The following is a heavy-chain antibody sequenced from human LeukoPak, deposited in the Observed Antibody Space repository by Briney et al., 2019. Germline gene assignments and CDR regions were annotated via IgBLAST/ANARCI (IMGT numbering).Heavy chain of an antibody. CDR1: GGSISSGGYY. Sequence: KPSETLSLTCTVSGGSISSGGYYWSWIRQHPGKGLEWIGYIYYSGSTYYNPSLKSRVTISVDTSKNQFSLKLSSVTAADTAVYYCARAGLSLPVDYWGQGTLVTVSS. D-gene: IGHD3-16*02. CDR3: ARAGLSLPVDY. J-gene: IGHJ4*02. CDR2: IYYSGST. V-gene: IGHV4-31*03.